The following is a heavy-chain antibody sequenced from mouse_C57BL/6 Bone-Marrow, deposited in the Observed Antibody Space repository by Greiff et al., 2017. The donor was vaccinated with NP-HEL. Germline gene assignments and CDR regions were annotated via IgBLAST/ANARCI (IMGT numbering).Heavy chain of an antibody. Sequence: QVQLQQPGAELVRPGTSVKLSCKASGYTFTSYWMHWVKQRPGQGLEWIGVIDPSDSYTNYNQKFKGKATLTVDTSSSTAYMQLSSLTSKDSAVYYCARLGDYDVDYWGQGTTLTVSS. CDR1: GYTFTSYW. V-gene: IGHV1-59*01. CDR3: ARLGDYDVDY. CDR2: IDPSDSYT. J-gene: IGHJ2*01. D-gene: IGHD2-4*01.